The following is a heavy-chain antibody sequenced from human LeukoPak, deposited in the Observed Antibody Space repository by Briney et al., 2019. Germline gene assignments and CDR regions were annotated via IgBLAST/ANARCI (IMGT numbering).Heavy chain of an antibody. CDR3: ARGGFAPLDL. Sequence: PSETLSLTCTVSGGSISSSYWSWFRQPAGEGLEWIGRIHFSETTNNNPSLKSRVTLSLDTSKNRFSLNMTSVTAADTAVYYCARGGFAPLDLWGQGILVTVSS. D-gene: IGHD3-16*01. CDR1: GGSISSSY. V-gene: IGHV4-4*07. CDR2: IHFSETT. J-gene: IGHJ5*02.